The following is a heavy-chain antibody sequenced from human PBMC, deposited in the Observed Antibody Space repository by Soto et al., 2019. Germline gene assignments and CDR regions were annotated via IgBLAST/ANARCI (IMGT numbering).Heavy chain of an antibody. V-gene: IGHV4-59*01. Sequence: SETLSLTCTVSGGSISSYYWSWIRQPPGKGLEWIGYIYYSGSTNYNPSLKSRVTISVDTSKNQFSLKLSSVTAADTAVYYCARGPQTWIQLWHPPGPFAYWGQGTLVTVAS. CDR1: GGSISSYY. J-gene: IGHJ4*02. D-gene: IGHD5-18*01. CDR3: ARGPQTWIQLWHPPGPFAY. CDR2: IYYSGST.